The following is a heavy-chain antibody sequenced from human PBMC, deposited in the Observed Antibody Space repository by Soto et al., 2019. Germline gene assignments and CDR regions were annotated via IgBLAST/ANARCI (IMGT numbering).Heavy chain of an antibody. CDR2: ISYDGSNK. V-gene: IGHV3-30*18. CDR1: GFTFSSYG. Sequence: GGSLRLSCAASGFTFSSYGRHWVRQAPGKGLEWVAAISYDGSNKYYADSVKGRFTISRDNSKNTLYLQMNSLRAEDTAVYYCAKPHTALSNYYGMDVWGQGTTVTVSS. D-gene: IGHD5-18*01. J-gene: IGHJ6*02. CDR3: AKPHTALSNYYGMDV.